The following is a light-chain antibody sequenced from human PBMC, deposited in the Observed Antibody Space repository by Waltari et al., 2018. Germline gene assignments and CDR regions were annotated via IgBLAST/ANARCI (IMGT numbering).Light chain of an antibody. Sequence: EIVLTQSPGTLSLSPGERATLSCRASQSVSKYLAVYQQKPGQAPRLLIYDASIRATGIPDRFSGSGSGTDFSLTISRLEPEDFAVYYCQKYVNLPATFGQGTKVEIK. CDR2: DAS. J-gene: IGKJ1*01. CDR3: QKYVNLPAT. CDR1: QSVSKY. V-gene: IGKV3-20*01.